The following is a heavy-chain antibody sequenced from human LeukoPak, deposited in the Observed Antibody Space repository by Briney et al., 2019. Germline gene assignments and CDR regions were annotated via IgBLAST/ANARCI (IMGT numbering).Heavy chain of an antibody. V-gene: IGHV1-2*02. J-gene: IGHJ4*02. D-gene: IGHD1-1*01. CDR3: AREWAATGTLIDC. Sequence: GASVKVSCEASGYTFTNYYIHWVRQAPGQGLEWMGRINSDRGCTDYSQKFQGRVTMTRDTSISTVYMELNNLRSDDTAMYYCAREWAATGTLIDCWGRGTPVTVSS. CDR2: INSDRGCT. CDR1: GYTFTNYY.